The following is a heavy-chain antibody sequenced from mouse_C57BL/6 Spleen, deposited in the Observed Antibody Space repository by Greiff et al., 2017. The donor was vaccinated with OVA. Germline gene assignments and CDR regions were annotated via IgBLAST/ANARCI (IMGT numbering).Heavy chain of an antibody. J-gene: IGHJ4*01. Sequence: EVQVVESGPGLVKPSQSLSLTCSVAGYSITSGYYWNWIRQFPGNKLEWMGYISYDGSNNYNPSLKNRISITRDTSKNQFFLKLNSVTTEDTATYYCARVYYGNLYAMDYWGQGTSVTVSS. CDR3: ARVYYGNLYAMDY. CDR2: ISYDGSN. V-gene: IGHV3-6*01. CDR1: GYSITSGYY. D-gene: IGHD2-1*01.